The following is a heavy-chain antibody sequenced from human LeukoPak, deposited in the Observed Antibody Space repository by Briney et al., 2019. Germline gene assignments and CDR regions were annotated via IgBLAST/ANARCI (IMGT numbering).Heavy chain of an antibody. D-gene: IGHD6-6*01. CDR2: INPNSGGT. Sequence: ASVKVSCKASGYTFTGYYMHWVRQAPGQGLEWMGWINPNSGGTNYAQKFQGRVTMTRDTSISTAYMELSRLRSDDTAVYYCARDLEYSSSNYYYMDVWGKGTTVTVSS. V-gene: IGHV1-2*02. J-gene: IGHJ6*03. CDR1: GYTFTGYY. CDR3: ARDLEYSSSNYYYMDV.